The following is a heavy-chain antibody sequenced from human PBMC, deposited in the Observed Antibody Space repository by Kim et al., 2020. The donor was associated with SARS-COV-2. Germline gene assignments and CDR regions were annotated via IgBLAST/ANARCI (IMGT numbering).Heavy chain of an antibody. D-gene: IGHD6-19*01. J-gene: IGHJ4*02. CDR2: ISYDGGNK. CDR1: GFTFSSYA. Sequence: GGSLRLSCAASGFTFSSYAMHWVRQAPGKGLEWVAVISYDGGNKYYGDSVKGRFTISRDNSKNTLYLQMNSLRAEDTAVYYCARTGYSSGWYISATDYWGQGTLVTVSS. V-gene: IGHV3-30*04. CDR3: ARTGYSSGWYISATDY.